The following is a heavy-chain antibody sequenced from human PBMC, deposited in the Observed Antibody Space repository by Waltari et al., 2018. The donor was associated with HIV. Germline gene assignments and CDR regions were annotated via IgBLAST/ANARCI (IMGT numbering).Heavy chain of an antibody. CDR1: GFTFSRSW. D-gene: IGHD6-19*01. CDR3: ARLQWATQNLDF. J-gene: IGHJ4*02. V-gene: IGHV3-7*01. Sequence: EVQLVESGGGSVQPGGSLRLSCTGSGFTFSRSWMTWVRQAPGRGLEWVANIKEDGSERSYAESVKGRFIISRDNAKNSLFLQMYGLGAEDTGVYYCARLQWATQNLDFWGQGTLVTVSS. CDR2: IKEDGSER.